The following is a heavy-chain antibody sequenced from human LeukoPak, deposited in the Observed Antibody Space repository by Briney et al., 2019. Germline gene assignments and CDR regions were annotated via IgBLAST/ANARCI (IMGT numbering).Heavy chain of an antibody. CDR2: MNPNSGNT. Sequence: ASVKVSCKASGYTFTSYDINWVRQATGQGLEWMGWMNPNSGNTGYAQTFQGRVTVTRNTSITTAYMELSSLRSEDTAVYYCARSKVGTSTLPIDYWGQGTLVTVSS. D-gene: IGHD1-26*01. V-gene: IGHV1-8*01. J-gene: IGHJ4*02. CDR1: GYTFTSYD. CDR3: ARSKVGTSTLPIDY.